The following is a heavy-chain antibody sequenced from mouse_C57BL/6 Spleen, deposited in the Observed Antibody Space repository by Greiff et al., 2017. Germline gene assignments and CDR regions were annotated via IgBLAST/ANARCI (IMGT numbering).Heavy chain of an antibody. J-gene: IGHJ2*01. CDR2: IDPSDSYT. D-gene: IGHD2-4*01. V-gene: IGHV1-50*01. Sequence: VQLQQPGAELVKPGASVKLSCKASGYTFTSYWMQWVKQRPGQGLEWIGEIDPSDSYTNYNQKFKGKATLTVDTSSSTAYMQLSSLTSEDSAVYYCARYDDYDRGGYFDYWGQGTTLTVSS. CDR1: GYTFTSYW. CDR3: ARYDDYDRGGYFDY.